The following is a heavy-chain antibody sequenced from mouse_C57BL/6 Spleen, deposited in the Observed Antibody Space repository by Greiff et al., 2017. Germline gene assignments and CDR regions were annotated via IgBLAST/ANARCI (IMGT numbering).Heavy chain of an antibody. CDR2: ISSGGDYI. CDR1: GFTFSSYA. J-gene: IGHJ3*01. V-gene: IGHV5-9-1*02. Sequence: EVMLVESGEGLVKPGGSLKLSCAASGFTFSSYAMSWVRQTPEKRLEWVAYISSGGDYIYYADTVKGRFTISRDNARNTLYLQMSSLKSEDTAMYYCTRDHDYDYDRRAWFAYWGQGTLVTVSA. CDR3: TRDHDYDYDRRAWFAY. D-gene: IGHD2-4*01.